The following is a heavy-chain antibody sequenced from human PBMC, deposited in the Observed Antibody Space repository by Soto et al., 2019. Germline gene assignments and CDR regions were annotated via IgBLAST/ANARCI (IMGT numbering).Heavy chain of an antibody. V-gene: IGHV4-4*07. CDR2: IYTSGST. J-gene: IGHJ5*02. CDR1: GGSISSYY. Sequence: SETLSLTCTVSGGSISSYYWSWIRQPAGKGLEWIGRIYTSGSTNYNPSLKSRVTMSVDTSKNQFSLKLSSVTAADTAVYYCASEVVWGYYVGNWFDPWGQGTLGTVSS. D-gene: IGHD3-3*01. CDR3: ASEVVWGYYVGNWFDP.